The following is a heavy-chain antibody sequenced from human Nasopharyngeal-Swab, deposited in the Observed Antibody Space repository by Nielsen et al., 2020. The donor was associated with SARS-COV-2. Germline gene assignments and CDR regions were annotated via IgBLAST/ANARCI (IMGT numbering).Heavy chain of an antibody. D-gene: IGHD6-13*01. V-gene: IGHV3-9*01. J-gene: IGHJ3*02. CDR2: ISWNSGSI. Sequence: GGSLRPSFAASGFTFEDNALHWVRQAPGKGLEWVSGISWNSGSIGYADSVKGRFTISRDNAKNSLYLQMNSLRAEDTALYYCAKVSNIAAATDAFDIWGQGTMVTVSS. CDR1: GFTFEDNA. CDR3: AKVSNIAAATDAFDI.